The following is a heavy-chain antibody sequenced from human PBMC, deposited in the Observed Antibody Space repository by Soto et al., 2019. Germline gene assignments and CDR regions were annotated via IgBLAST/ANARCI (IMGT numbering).Heavy chain of an antibody. Sequence: SGTLSLTCAVYGVSFSGYYWSWIRQPPGKGLEWIGEINHSGSTNYNPSLKSRVTISVDTSKNQFCLKLSSVTAADTAVYYCAREKPYSSSWYHDYWGQGTLVTVSS. D-gene: IGHD6-13*01. CDR1: GVSFSGYY. CDR2: INHSGST. V-gene: IGHV4-34*01. J-gene: IGHJ4*02. CDR3: AREKPYSSSWYHDY.